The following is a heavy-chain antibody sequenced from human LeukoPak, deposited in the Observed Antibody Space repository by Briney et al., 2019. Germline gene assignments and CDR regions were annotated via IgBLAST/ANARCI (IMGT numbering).Heavy chain of an antibody. CDR2: INHGGST. CDR1: GYSIRNGYS. Sequence: SETLSLTCGVSGYSIRNGYSWDWIRQPPGKGLEWIGSINHGGSTTYNPSLRSRVTISLVTSKNAFSLILRSVTAADTAVYYCARFDYVWETHCIDAIDNWGHGTMVTVSS. D-gene: IGHD3-16*01. V-gene: IGHV4-38-2*01. J-gene: IGHJ3*02. CDR3: ARFDYVWETHCIDAIDN.